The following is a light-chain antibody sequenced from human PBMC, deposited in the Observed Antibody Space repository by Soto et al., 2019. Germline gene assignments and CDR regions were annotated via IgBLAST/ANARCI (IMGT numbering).Light chain of an antibody. J-gene: IGKJ5*01. CDR1: QSVSSNH. CDR3: QQRNNWPPIT. Sequence: EIVLTQSPGTLSLSPRERATLSCRASQSVSSNHLAWYQQKPGQAPRLLIYGASRRATGIPDRFSGSGSGTDFTLTITSLEPEDFAVYYCQQRNNWPPITFGQGTRLEIK. CDR2: GAS. V-gene: IGKV3D-20*02.